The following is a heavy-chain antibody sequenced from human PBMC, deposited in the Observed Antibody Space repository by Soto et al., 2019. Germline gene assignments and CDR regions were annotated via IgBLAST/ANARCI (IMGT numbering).Heavy chain of an antibody. Sequence: ASVKVSCKASGYTFTSYGISWVRQAPGQGLEWMGWISAYNGNTNYAQKLQGRVTMTTDTATSTAYMELSRLRSDDTAVYYCAREPLLIGWYYYGMDGGGQGTRVSVAS. D-gene: IGHD2-8*01. CDR2: ISAYNGNT. J-gene: IGHJ6*01. CDR1: GYTFTSYG. CDR3: AREPLLIGWYYYGMDG. V-gene: IGHV1-18*01.